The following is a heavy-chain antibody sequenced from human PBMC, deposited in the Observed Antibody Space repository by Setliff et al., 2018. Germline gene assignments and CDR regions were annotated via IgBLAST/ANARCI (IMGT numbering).Heavy chain of an antibody. CDR2: IQTSGTT. V-gene: IGHV4-61*09. CDR1: GGSISSGNYY. D-gene: IGHD2-8*01. J-gene: IGHJ6*03. CDR3: AREDGPNYYYYYMDI. Sequence: SETLSLTCTVSGGSISSGNYYWSWIRQPAGKGLEWIGHIQTSGTTNYNPSLKSRVTISVDTSKNQFSLKLSAVTAADTAVYFCAREDGPNYYYYYMDIWGKGTTVTVPS.